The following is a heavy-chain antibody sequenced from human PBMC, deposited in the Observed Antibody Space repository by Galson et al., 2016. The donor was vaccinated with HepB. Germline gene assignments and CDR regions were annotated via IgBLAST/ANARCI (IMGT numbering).Heavy chain of an antibody. J-gene: IGHJ4*02. V-gene: IGHV4/OR15-8*02. Sequence: SETLSLTCDVSGGSINTGTWWSWVRQPPGKGLEYIGEISDSGSAGYNPSLKSRVTISIDKSQNQLFLSLSSVAAADTAVYYCVKNFAYWGQGTLVTVSS. CDR1: GGSINTGTW. CDR3: VKNFAY. CDR2: ISDSGSA.